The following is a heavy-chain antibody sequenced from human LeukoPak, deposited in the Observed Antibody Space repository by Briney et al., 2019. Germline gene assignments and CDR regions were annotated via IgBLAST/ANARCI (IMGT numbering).Heavy chain of an antibody. Sequence: SVKVSCKASGGTFSRYAINWMRQAPGQGLEWMGGIIPIFGTANYAQKFQGRVTITADESTSTAYMELSSLRSEDTAVYYCARSRGSCYSCGDYWGQGTLVTVSS. CDR3: ARSRGSCYSCGDY. V-gene: IGHV1-69*13. CDR1: GGTFSRYA. J-gene: IGHJ4*02. D-gene: IGHD2-15*01. CDR2: IIPIFGTA.